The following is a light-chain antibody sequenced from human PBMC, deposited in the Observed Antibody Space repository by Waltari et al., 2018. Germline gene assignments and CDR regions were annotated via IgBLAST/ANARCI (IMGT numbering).Light chain of an antibody. Sequence: QSALTQPASLSGSPGQSITISCAGTKTDIGPYTFVSWFQQFPGQAPKLIVSEATKRPSGVSYRFSGSKSGNTASLTISGLQAEDEADYYCCSYAGGSRVIFGGGTKLTVL. CDR3: CSYAGGSRVI. V-gene: IGLV2-23*01. CDR2: EAT. CDR1: KTDIGPYTF. J-gene: IGLJ2*01.